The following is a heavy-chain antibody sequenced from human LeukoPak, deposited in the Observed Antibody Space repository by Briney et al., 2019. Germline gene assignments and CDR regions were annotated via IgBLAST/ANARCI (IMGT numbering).Heavy chain of an antibody. Sequence: GGSLRLSCAASGFTFSSYAMHWVRQAPGKGLEYVSAISSNGGSTYYANSVQGRFIISRDNSKNTLYLQMGSLRAEDMAVYYCARGDNWNYVSNAFDIRGQGTMVTVSS. J-gene: IGHJ3*02. V-gene: IGHV3-64*01. D-gene: IGHD1-7*01. CDR1: GFTFSSYA. CDR3: ARGDNWNYVSNAFDI. CDR2: ISSNGGST.